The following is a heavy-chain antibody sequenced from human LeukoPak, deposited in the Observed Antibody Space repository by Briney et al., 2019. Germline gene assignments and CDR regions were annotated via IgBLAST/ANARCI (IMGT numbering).Heavy chain of an antibody. CDR2: LSSSSSNI. J-gene: IGHJ4*02. Sequence: GGSLRLSCAASGFTFSNYNMNWVRQAPGKGLEWVSSLSSSSSNIYYADSVKGRFTISRDNAKNSLYLQMNSLRAEDTAVYYCARGGVFSSGWYVDYWGQGTLVSVSS. V-gene: IGHV3-21*01. CDR1: GFTFSNYN. CDR3: ARGGVFSSGWYVDY. D-gene: IGHD6-19*01.